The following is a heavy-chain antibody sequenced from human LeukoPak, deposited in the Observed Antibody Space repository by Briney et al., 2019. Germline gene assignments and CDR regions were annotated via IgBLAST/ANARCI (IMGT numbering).Heavy chain of an antibody. D-gene: IGHD1-26*01. CDR1: GWSFSGYY. CDR2: INHSGST. Sequence: SETLSLTCAAYGWSFSGYYWSWIRQPPGKGLEWIGEINHSGSTNYNPSLKSRVTISVDTSKNQFSLKLSSVTAADTAVYYCARDMRWSQKGDYWGQGTLVTVSS. CDR3: ARDMRWSQKGDY. V-gene: IGHV4-34*01. J-gene: IGHJ4*02.